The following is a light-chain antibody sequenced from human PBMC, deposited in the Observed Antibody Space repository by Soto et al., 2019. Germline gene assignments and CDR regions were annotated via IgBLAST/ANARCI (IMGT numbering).Light chain of an antibody. CDR2: KVS. CDR1: QSVFYSSNNKNY. Sequence: VMTQSPDSLAVSLGERATINCKSSQSVFYSSNNKNYVVWFQQRPGPSPRRLIYKVSNRDSRVPDRFSGSGSGTDFTLKVSRVEAEDVGVYYCMQGTHWPWTFGQGTKVDIK. V-gene: IGKV2-30*01. J-gene: IGKJ1*01. CDR3: MQGTHWPWT.